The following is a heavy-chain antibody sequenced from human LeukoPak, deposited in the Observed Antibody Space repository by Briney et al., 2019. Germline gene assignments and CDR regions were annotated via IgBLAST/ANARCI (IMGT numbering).Heavy chain of an antibody. CDR1: GDSISTRNW. Sequence: SGTLSLTCAVSGDSISTRNWFSWVRPSPGKGLEWLGEVFDSPRINYNPSVKGRVTISVDKSRNRFSLELRSVTAADTAMYWCARHGPGSFIGRDAFDIWGRGTMVTVS. D-gene: IGHD3-10*01. J-gene: IGHJ3*02. CDR2: VFDSPRI. CDR3: ARHGPGSFIGRDAFDI. V-gene: IGHV4-4*01.